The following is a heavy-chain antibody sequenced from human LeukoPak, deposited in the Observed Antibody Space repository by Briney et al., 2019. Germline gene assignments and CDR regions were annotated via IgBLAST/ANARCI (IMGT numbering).Heavy chain of an antibody. CDR3: ARGYSMVRGVIAY. J-gene: IGHJ4*02. V-gene: IGHV3-48*03. Sequence: GGSLRLSCAASGFTFSSYEMNWVRQAPGKGLEWVSYISSSGSTIYYADSVKGRFTISRDNAKNSLYLQMNSLRAEDTAVYYCARGYSMVRGVIAYWGQGTLVTVSS. CDR1: GFTFSSYE. CDR2: ISSSGSTI. D-gene: IGHD3-10*01.